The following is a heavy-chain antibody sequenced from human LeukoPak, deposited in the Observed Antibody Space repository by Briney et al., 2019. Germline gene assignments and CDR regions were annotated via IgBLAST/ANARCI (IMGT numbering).Heavy chain of an antibody. Sequence: PGGSLRLSCAASGFTFSSYSMNWVRQAPGKGLEWVSSINSNSSYIYYADSLKGRFTISRDNAKNSLYLQMNSLRAEDTAVYYCARERDDSSGDALDVWGKGTTVTVSS. CDR3: ARERDDSSGDALDV. J-gene: IGHJ6*04. CDR2: INSNSSYI. CDR1: GFTFSSYS. V-gene: IGHV3-21*01. D-gene: IGHD3-22*01.